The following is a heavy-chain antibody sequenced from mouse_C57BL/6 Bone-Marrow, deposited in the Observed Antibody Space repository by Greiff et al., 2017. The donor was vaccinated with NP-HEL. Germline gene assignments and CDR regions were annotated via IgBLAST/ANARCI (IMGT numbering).Heavy chain of an antibody. Sequence: QVQLQQPGAELVKPGASVKLSCKASGYTFTSYWMQWVKQRPGQGLEWIGEIDPSDSYTNYNQKFKGKATLTVDTSSSTAYMQLSSLTSEDSAVYYCLIYYGSFFAYWGQGTLVTVSA. CDR3: LIYYGSFFAY. D-gene: IGHD2-1*01. CDR1: GYTFTSYW. CDR2: IDPSDSYT. J-gene: IGHJ3*01. V-gene: IGHV1-50*01.